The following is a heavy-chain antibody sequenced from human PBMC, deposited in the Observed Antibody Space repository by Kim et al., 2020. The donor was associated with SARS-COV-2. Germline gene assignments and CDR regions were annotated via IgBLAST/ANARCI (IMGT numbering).Heavy chain of an antibody. D-gene: IGHD3-3*01. J-gene: IGHJ5*02. CDR3: ARLPHHTYYDFWSAAPSVFDP. Sequence: GESLKISCKGSGYSFTSYWIGWVRQMPGKGLEWMGIIYPGDSDTRYSPSFQGQVTISADKSISTAYLQWSSLKASDTAMYYCARLPHHTYYDFWSAAPSVFDPWGQGTLVTVSS. CDR2: IYPGDSDT. V-gene: IGHV5-51*01. CDR1: GYSFTSYW.